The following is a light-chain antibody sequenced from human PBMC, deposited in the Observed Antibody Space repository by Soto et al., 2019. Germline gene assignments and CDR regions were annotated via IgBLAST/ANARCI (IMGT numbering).Light chain of an antibody. CDR2: EVS. J-gene: IGLJ2*01. CDR3: SSYASSNTLA. CDR1: SSDVGGYNY. Sequence: QSALTQPASVSGSPGQSITISCTGTSSDVGGYNYVSWYQQHPGKVPKLLIYEVSNRPSGISNRFSGSKSGNTASLTISGLQAEDEADYYCSSYASSNTLAFGGGTKLTVL. V-gene: IGLV2-14*01.